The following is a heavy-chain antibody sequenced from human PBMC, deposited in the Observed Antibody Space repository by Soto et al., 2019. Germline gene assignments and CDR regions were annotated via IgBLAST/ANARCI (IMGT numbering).Heavy chain of an antibody. J-gene: IGHJ6*03. D-gene: IGHD2-15*01. CDR3: VKNMGYCSGGSCYWGAYFYYYMDV. CDR2: ILFDGSDE. CDR1: GFSFNNYG. Sequence: QVQLVESGGGVVQPGGSLRLSCAASGFSFNNYGMHWVRQAPGKGLEWVAVILFDGSDEWYADSVKGRFTISRDNSKNSLYLHMNSLTAEDTGVYYCVKNMGYCSGGSCYWGAYFYYYMDVWGKGTTVTVSS. V-gene: IGHV3-30*18.